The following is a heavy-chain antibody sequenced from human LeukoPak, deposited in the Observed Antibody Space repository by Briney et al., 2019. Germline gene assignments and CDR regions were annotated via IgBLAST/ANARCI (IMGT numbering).Heavy chain of an antibody. CDR3: ARVTGFDSSGYYEI. V-gene: IGHV1-18*01. D-gene: IGHD3-22*01. CDR2: ISPYNGHT. J-gene: IGHJ4*02. Sequence: ASVKVSCKSSGYTFTTYGVTWVRQAPGQGLEWMGWISPYNGHTDSAQKLQDRVTLTTDTSTSTSYMELKSLRSDDTAIYYCARVTGFDSSGYYEIWGQGTLVTVSS. CDR1: GYTFTTYG.